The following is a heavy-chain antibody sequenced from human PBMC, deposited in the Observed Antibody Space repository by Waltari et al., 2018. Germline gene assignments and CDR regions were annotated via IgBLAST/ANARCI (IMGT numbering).Heavy chain of an antibody. V-gene: IGHV4-34*02. Sequence: QVQLQQWGAGLLKPSETLSLSCGVTGGSFSLYSWNWIRQPPGKGLEWIGEVIHSGTTNYNPSLKTRLTISVDTSKNQFSLKLASVTAADTAVYFCARARRVAVARGAFDVWGQGTPVSVSS. CDR2: VIHSGTT. CDR1: GGSFSLYS. CDR3: ARARRVAVARGAFDV. J-gene: IGHJ3*01. D-gene: IGHD6-19*01.